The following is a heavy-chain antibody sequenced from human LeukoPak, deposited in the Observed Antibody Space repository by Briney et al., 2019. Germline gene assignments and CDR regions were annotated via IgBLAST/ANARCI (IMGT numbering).Heavy chain of an antibody. CDR3: ARVGAKSPSAL. J-gene: IGHJ2*01. D-gene: IGHD1-26*01. Sequence: PSETLSLTCAVYGGSFSGYYWSWIRQPPGKGLEWIGEINHSGSTNYNPSLKSRVTISIDTSKNQFSLKLSSVTAADTAVYYCARVGAKSPSALWGRGTLVTVSS. V-gene: IGHV4-34*01. CDR2: INHSGST. CDR1: GGSFSGYY.